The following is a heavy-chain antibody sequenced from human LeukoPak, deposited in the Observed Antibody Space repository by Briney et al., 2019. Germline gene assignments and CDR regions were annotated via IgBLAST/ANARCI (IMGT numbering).Heavy chain of an antibody. CDR1: GFTFSSYA. V-gene: IGHV3-30*03. J-gene: IGHJ4*02. Sequence: GRSLRPSCVASGFTFSSYAMHWVLQAPGKGLEWVSVISSDGRDKYYADSVKGRLTISRDNSKNTLYLQMNSLRAEDTAVYYCARDYSGSGSVDYWGQGTLVTVSS. CDR3: ARDYSGSGSVDY. CDR2: ISSDGRDK. D-gene: IGHD3-10*01.